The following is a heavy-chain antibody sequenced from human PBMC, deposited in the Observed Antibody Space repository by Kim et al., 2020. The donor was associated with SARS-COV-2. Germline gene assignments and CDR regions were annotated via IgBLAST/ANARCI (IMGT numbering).Heavy chain of an antibody. V-gene: IGHV1-69*02. D-gene: IGHD3-10*01. Sequence: QGRVTITAEKSTSTAYMELGSLRSEDTAVYYCARGGYYYGSGGPRFDYWGQGTLVTVSS. CDR3: ARGGYYYGSGGPRFDY. J-gene: IGHJ4*02.